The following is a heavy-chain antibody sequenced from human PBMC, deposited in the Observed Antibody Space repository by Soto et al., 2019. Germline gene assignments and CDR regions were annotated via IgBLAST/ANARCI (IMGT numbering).Heavy chain of an antibody. J-gene: IGHJ6*02. CDR3: ARPPVIGGHYGMDV. Sequence: EVHLVESGGGLVQPGGSLRLSCAASGFTFSDYSMNWVRQAPGKGLDWVSYISNVGGTDYADSVKGRFTISRDNAKNSLYLQMNSLRAADTAVYYCARPPVIGGHYGMDVWGQGTTVTVSS. V-gene: IGHV3-48*01. CDR2: ISNVGGT. CDR1: GFTFSDYS.